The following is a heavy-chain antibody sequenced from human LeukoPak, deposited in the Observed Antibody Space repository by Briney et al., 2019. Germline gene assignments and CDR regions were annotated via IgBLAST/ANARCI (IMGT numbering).Heavy chain of an antibody. CDR2: IEYERGSNK. D-gene: IGHD3-10*01. J-gene: IGHJ4*02. CDR3: AKDGEYASGSYPIDS. V-gene: IGHV3-30*02. Sequence: PGGSLRLSCAASGFPFGTYGMHWVRQAPGKGLEWVAFIEYERGSNKFYADSVKGRFTVSRDNSRDTLYLQMNSLRTEDTAVYYCAKDGEYASGSYPIDSWGQGTQVTVSS. CDR1: GFPFGTYG.